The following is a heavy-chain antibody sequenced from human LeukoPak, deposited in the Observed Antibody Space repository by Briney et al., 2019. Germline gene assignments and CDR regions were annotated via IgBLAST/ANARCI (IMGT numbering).Heavy chain of an antibody. V-gene: IGHV1-2*02. CDR3: ARGYDFWSGPQIDY. CDR1: GYTFTGYY. J-gene: IGHJ4*02. Sequence: GASVKVSCKASGYTFTGYYMHWVRQAPGQGLEWMGWINPNSGGTNYAQKFQGRVTMTRDTSISTAYMELSRLRSDDTAVYYCARGYDFWSGPQIDYWGQGTLDTVSS. CDR2: INPNSGGT. D-gene: IGHD3-3*01.